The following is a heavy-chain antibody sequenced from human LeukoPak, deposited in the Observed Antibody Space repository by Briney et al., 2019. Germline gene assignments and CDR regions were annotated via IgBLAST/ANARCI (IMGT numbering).Heavy chain of an antibody. D-gene: IGHD6-13*01. CDR1: GDTFSRYA. V-gene: IGHV1-69*05. CDR2: IIPIFGTA. CDR3: ALGIAAAGGYMDV. Sequence: ASVKVSCKASGDTFSRYAISWVRQAPGQGLEWMGGIIPIFGTANYAQKFQGRVTITTDESTSTTYMELSSLRSEDTAVYYCALGIAAAGGYMDVWGKGTTVTVSS. J-gene: IGHJ6*03.